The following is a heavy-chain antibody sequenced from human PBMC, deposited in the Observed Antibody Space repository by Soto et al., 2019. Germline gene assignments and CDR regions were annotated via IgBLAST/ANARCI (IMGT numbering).Heavy chain of an antibody. V-gene: IGHV3-11*04. Sequence: GALRLSCAASGFTFSDYCMTWIRQAPGKGLEWVSYISSSGSTIYYADSVKGRFTISRDNAKNSLYLQMNSLRAEDTAVYYCARDKRDLRFLEWSYYFDFWGQGTLVTVSS. CDR2: ISSSGSTI. J-gene: IGHJ4*02. CDR3: ARDKRDLRFLEWSYYFDF. D-gene: IGHD3-3*01. CDR1: GFTFSDYC.